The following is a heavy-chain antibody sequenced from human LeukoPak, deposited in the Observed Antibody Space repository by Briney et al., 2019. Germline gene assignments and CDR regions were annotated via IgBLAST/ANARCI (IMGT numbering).Heavy chain of an antibody. J-gene: IGHJ4*02. CDR1: GFTFSSYG. D-gene: IGHD3-22*01. CDR3: VYYYDSSGYYLNFDY. CDR2: IRYDGSNK. Sequence: GGSLRLSCAASGFTFSSYGMHWVRQAPGKGLEWVAFIRYDGSNKYYADSVKGRFTISRDNSKNTLYLQMNSLRAEDTAVYYCVYYYDSSGYYLNFDYWGQGTLVTVSS. V-gene: IGHV3-30*02.